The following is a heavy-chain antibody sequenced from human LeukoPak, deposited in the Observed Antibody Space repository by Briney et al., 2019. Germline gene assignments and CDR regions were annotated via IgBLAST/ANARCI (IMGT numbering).Heavy chain of an antibody. Sequence: GGALRLSCAASGVTFSSYSMKWVRRAPGKGLEGVSSISSSTTSIYSAASVNGPFPISRDNAKNSLYLQMTSLRAEDTAVYYCARVRQAVRPVAIDYWGQGTLVTVSS. CDR2: ISSSTTSI. D-gene: IGHD6-6*01. CDR1: GVTFSSYS. CDR3: ARVRQAVRPVAIDY. V-gene: IGHV3-21*01. J-gene: IGHJ4*02.